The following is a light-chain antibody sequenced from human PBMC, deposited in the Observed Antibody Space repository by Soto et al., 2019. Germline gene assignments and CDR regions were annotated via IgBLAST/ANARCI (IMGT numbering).Light chain of an antibody. J-gene: IGKJ1*01. Sequence: IVMTQSPATLSVSPGERATLSCRASQNIYSNVAWYQQRPGQAPRLLIYRASTRAPGIPARFSGSGSGTEFTLTISSLQPDDFATYYCQHYNNYPSVAFGQGTKVDIK. V-gene: IGKV3-15*01. CDR1: QNIYSN. CDR3: QHYNNYPSVA. CDR2: RAS.